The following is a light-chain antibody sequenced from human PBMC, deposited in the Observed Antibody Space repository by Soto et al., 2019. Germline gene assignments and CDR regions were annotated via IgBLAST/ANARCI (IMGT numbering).Light chain of an antibody. V-gene: IGLV2-18*01. Sequence: QSALTQPPSVSGSPGQSVTISCTGTSSDPGSYNRVSWYQQPPGTAPKLMIYEVSNRPSGVPDRFSGSKSGKTASLTISGLQAEDEADYYCSLYISGSTYVFGTGTKVTVL. J-gene: IGLJ1*01. CDR2: EVS. CDR3: SLYISGSTYV. CDR1: SSDPGSYNR.